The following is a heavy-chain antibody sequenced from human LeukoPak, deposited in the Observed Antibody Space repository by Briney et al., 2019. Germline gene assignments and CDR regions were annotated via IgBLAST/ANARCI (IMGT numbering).Heavy chain of an antibody. J-gene: IGHJ4*02. CDR2: IYHSGST. V-gene: IGHV4-30-2*01. Sequence: SQTLSLTCAVSGGSISSGGYSWSWIRQPPGEGLEWIGYIYHSGSTYYNPSLKSRVTISVDRSKNQFSLKLSSVTAADTAVYYCARNSDYSNYVLDYWGQGTLVTVSS. D-gene: IGHD4-11*01. CDR1: GGSISSGGYS. CDR3: ARNSDYSNYVLDY.